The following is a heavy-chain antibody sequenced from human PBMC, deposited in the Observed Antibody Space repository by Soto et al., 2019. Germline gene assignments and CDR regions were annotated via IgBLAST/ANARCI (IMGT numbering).Heavy chain of an antibody. CDR2: IKQDGSEK. CDR3: ARAGGYYSGYYYGMDV. J-gene: IGHJ6*02. V-gene: IGHV3-7*03. D-gene: IGHD3-10*01. Sequence: GGSLRLSCAASGFTFSSYWMSWVRQAPGKGLEWVANIKQDGSEKYYVDSVKGRFTISRDNAKNSLYLQMNSLRAEDTAVYYCARAGGYYSGYYYGMDVWGQGTTVTVSS. CDR1: GFTFSSYW.